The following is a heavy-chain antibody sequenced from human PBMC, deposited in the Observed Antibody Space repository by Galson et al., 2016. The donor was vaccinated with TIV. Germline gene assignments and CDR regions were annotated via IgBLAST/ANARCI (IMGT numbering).Heavy chain of an antibody. D-gene: IGHD2-2*01. Sequence: QSGAEVKKPGESLRISCKASGGTFSSYAISWVRQAPRQGLEWMGRIVPILGVTNYAQNFQGRVTITADISTNTAYMELSSLRSEDTAVYYCARYCSTANCYGSLTPDIDVWGQGTTVAVSS. CDR2: IVPILGVT. V-gene: IGHV1-69*04. CDR3: ARYCSTANCYGSLTPDIDV. CDR1: GGTFSSYA. J-gene: IGHJ6*02.